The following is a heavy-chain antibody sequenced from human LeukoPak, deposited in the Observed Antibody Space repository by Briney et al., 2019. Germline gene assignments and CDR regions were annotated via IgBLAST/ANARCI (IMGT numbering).Heavy chain of an antibody. J-gene: IGHJ4*02. CDR2: INWNGGST. CDR3: ARGFGSSSWFDY. V-gene: IGHV3-20*04. CDR1: GFTFSSYA. Sequence: GGSLRLSCAASGFTFSSYAMSWVRQAPGKGLEWVSGINWNGGSTGYADSVKGRFTISRDNAKNSLYLQMNSLRAEDTALYYCARGFGSSSWFDYWGQGTLVTVSS. D-gene: IGHD6-13*01.